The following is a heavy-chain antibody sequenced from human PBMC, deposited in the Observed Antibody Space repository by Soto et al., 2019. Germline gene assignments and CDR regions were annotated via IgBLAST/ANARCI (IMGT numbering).Heavy chain of an antibody. CDR1: GYTFTGYY. D-gene: IGHD6-13*01. Sequence: AAVKVSCKASGYTFTGYYMHWVRQAPGQGLEWMGWINPNSGGTNYAQKFQGWVTMTRDTSISTAYMELSRLRSDDTAVYYCARDGLSAAGTYYYYGMDVWGQGTTVTVSS. CDR2: INPNSGGT. CDR3: ARDGLSAAGTYYYYGMDV. J-gene: IGHJ6*02. V-gene: IGHV1-2*04.